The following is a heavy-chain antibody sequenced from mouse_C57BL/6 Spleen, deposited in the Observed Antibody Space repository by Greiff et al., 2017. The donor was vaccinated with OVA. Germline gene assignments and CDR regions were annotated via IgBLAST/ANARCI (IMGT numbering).Heavy chain of an antibody. CDR1: GFTFTDCY. CDR2: LIYDGSST. V-gene: IGHV5-16*01. Sequence: EVQLVESEAGFVQPGSSMTLSCTASGFTFTDCYISWVRRVPEKGLEWVTNLIYDGSSTYYPASLKSRFIISSDNAKNLLYLHMSSLKSEDTATYYCARYSTMITPYAMDYWGQGTSVTVSS. CDR3: ARYSTMITPYAMDY. J-gene: IGHJ4*01. D-gene: IGHD2-4*01.